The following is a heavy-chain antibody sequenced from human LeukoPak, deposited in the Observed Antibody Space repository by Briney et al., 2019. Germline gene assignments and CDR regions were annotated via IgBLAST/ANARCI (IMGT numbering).Heavy chain of an antibody. J-gene: IGHJ4*02. Sequence: GGSLRLSCAASGFTFSRYGMHWVRQAPGKGLEWVAFIYYDGSNKYYADSVKGRFTISRDNSKNTLYLQMNSLRAEDTAVYYCARDLVSMPYWGQGAPVTVSS. V-gene: IGHV3-30*12. CDR1: GFTFSRYG. D-gene: IGHD2-2*01. CDR2: IYYDGSNK. CDR3: ARDLVSMPY.